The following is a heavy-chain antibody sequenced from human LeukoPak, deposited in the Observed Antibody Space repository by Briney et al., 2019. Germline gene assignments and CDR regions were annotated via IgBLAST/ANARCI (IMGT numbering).Heavy chain of an antibody. CDR3: AREIHDYGGNSVGY. CDR2: IYSGGST. V-gene: IGHV3-66*01. J-gene: IGHJ4*02. CDR1: GFTVSSNY. D-gene: IGHD4-23*01. Sequence: GGSLRLSCAASGFTVSSNYMSWVRQAPGKGLEWVSVIYSGGSTYYADSAKGRFTISRDNSKNTLYLQMNSLRAEDTAVYYCAREIHDYGGNSVGYWGQGTLVTVSS.